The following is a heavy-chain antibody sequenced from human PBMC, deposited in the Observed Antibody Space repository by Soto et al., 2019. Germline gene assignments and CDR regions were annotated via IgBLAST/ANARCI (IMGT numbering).Heavy chain of an antibody. D-gene: IGHD2-15*01. CDR3: ATGFLGLCTGGNCPLDY. Sequence: QMQLVESGGGVVQPGTSLRLSCAASGFDFSSYGMHWVRQTPGKGLEWVAVLGFDGGGRYYADSVKGRFTISRDNSKNTVYLQMNSLRGEDTAVYYCATGFLGLCTGGNCPLDYWGQGTLVTVSS. CDR2: LGFDGGGR. CDR1: GFDFSSYG. J-gene: IGHJ4*02. V-gene: IGHV3-33*01.